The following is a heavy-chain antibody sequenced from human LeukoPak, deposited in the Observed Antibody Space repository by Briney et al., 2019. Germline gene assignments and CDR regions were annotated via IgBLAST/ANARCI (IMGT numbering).Heavy chain of an antibody. CDR1: GYTFTGYY. Sequence: ASVKVSCKASGYTFTGYYIHWVRQAPGQGLQWMGWINPNSAGTNYAQKFQGRVTMTRDTSISTAYMELSRLRSDDTAVYYCASPGTLREDAFDIWGQGTMVTVSS. D-gene: IGHD1-26*01. V-gene: IGHV1-2*02. CDR3: ASPGTLREDAFDI. CDR2: INPNSAGT. J-gene: IGHJ3*02.